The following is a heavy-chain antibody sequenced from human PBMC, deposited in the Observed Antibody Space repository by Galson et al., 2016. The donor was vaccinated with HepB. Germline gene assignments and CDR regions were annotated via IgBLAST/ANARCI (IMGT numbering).Heavy chain of an antibody. D-gene: IGHD6-19*01. CDR3: ARGIRGRGWSDLMIDV. V-gene: IGHV3-33*01. CDR1: RFTFSSYG. J-gene: IGHJ6*02. Sequence: SLRLSCAASRFTFSSYGMHRVRQAPGKELEWVSVIWYDGRHYFYADSAKGRFTISGDNSKTTVYMEMNSLRAEDTAVYYCARGIRGRGWSDLMIDVWGQGTTVTVSS. CDR2: IWYDGRHY.